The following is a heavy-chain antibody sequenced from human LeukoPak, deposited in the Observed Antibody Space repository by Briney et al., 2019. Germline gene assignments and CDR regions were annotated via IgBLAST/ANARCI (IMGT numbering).Heavy chain of an antibody. CDR1: GFSFNSYS. Sequence: GGSLRLSWAASGFSFNSYSMNWVRQAPGKGLEWISDISSSSDTINYADSVKGRFTISRDNAKNSLYLQMNSLRAEDTAVYYCAELGITMIGGVWGKGTTVTISS. J-gene: IGHJ6*04. V-gene: IGHV3-48*04. CDR3: AELGITMIGGV. CDR2: ISSSSDTI. D-gene: IGHD3-10*02.